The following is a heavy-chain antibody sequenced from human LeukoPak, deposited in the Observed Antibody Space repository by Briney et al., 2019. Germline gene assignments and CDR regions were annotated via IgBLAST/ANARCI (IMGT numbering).Heavy chain of an antibody. D-gene: IGHD1-26*01. V-gene: IGHV4-59*12. CDR3: ARETDSGSYAHDY. J-gene: IGHJ4*02. CDR1: GGSLSSYY. CDR2: IYYSGST. Sequence: SETLSLTCTVSGGSLSSYYWSWIRQPPGKGLEWIGYIYYSGSTNYNPSLKSRVTMSVDTSKNQFSLKLSSVTAADTAVYYCARETDSGSYAHDYWGQGTLVTVSS.